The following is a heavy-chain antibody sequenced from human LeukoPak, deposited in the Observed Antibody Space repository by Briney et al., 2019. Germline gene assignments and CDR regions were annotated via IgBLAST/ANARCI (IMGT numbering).Heavy chain of an antibody. D-gene: IGHD2-2*02. V-gene: IGHV3-21*01. Sequence: GGSLRLSCAASGFTFSSYSMNWVRQAPGKGLEWVSSISSSSSYIYYADSVKGRFTISRDNSKNILYLQMSSLRPEDTAVYYCVCIPHLNGWGQGSLVTVSS. CDR3: VCIPHLNG. CDR2: ISSSSSYI. J-gene: IGHJ4*02. CDR1: GFTFSSYS.